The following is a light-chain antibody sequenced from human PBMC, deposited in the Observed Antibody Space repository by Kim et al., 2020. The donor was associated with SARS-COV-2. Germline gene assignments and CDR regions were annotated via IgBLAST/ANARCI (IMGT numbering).Light chain of an antibody. CDR3: QKYNSAPQT. CDR2: AAS. V-gene: IGKV1-27*01. Sequence: ASVGDRVTITCRASQGISNYLAWYQQKPGKVPKLLIYAASTLQSGVPSRFSGSGSETDFTLTISSLQPEDVATYYCQKYNSAPQTFGQGTKLDIK. CDR1: QGISNY. J-gene: IGKJ1*01.